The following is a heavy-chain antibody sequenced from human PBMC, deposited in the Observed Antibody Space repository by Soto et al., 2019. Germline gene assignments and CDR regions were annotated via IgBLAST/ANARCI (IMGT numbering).Heavy chain of an antibody. CDR3: AKDTIDTAMGAYYYYGMDV. CDR1: GFTFSSYA. D-gene: IGHD5-18*01. V-gene: IGHV3-23*01. CDR2: ISGSGGST. J-gene: IGHJ6*02. Sequence: GGSLRLSCAASGFTFSSYAMSWVRQAPGKGLEWVSAISGSGGSTYYADSVKGRFTISRDNSKNTLYLQMNSLRAEDTAVYYCAKDTIDTAMGAYYYYGMDVWGQGTTVTVSS.